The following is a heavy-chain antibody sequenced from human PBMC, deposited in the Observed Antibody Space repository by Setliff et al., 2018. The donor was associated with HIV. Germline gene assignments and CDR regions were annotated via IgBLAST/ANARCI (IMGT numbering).Heavy chain of an antibody. CDR3: ARGTYYYDSSGHGHDALDI. V-gene: IGHV4-61*09. CDR2: VSASGST. Sequence: PSETLSLTCTVSGGSVSSSNYFWNWIRQPAGKGLEWIGHVSASGSTSYNPSLRSRVAISEDTSKNQFSVKLKSVTAADTAVYFCARGTYYYDSSGHGHDALDIWGQGTMVTVSS. J-gene: IGHJ3*02. D-gene: IGHD3-22*01. CDR1: GGSVSSSNYF.